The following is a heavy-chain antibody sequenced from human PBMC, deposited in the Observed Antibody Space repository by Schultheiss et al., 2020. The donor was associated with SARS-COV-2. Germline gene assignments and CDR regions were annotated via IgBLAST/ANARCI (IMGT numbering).Heavy chain of an antibody. CDR1: GGSFSGYY. V-gene: IGHV4-4*07. J-gene: IGHJ5*02. Sequence: SETLSLTCAVYGGSFSGYYWSWIRQPAGKGLEWIGRIYTSGSTNYNPSLKSRVTMSVDTSKNQFSLKLSSVTAADTAVYYCARDGGGSSWYVHWGQGTLVTVSS. D-gene: IGHD6-13*01. CDR3: ARDGGGSSWYVH. CDR2: IYTSGST.